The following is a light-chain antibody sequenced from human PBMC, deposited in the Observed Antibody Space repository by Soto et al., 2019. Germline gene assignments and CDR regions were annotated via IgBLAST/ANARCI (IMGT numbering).Light chain of an antibody. Sequence: EIVLTQSPGTLSLSPGERATLSCRASQRVSSSYLAWYQQKPGQAPRLLIYGASSRATGIPDRFSGSGSGTDFTLTISRLEPEDFAVYYCQQYGSSPLTFGGGTTVDIK. V-gene: IGKV3-20*01. J-gene: IGKJ4*01. CDR3: QQYGSSPLT. CDR1: QRVSSSY. CDR2: GAS.